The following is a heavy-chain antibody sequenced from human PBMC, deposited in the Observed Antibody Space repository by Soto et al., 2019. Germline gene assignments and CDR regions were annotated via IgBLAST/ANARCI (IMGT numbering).Heavy chain of an antibody. CDR3: AKFEGHRYCSSTSCFGSWFDP. J-gene: IGHJ5*02. CDR1: GFTFSSYA. Sequence: GSLRLSCAASGFTFSSYAMSWVRQAPGKGLEWVSAISGSGGSTYYADSVKGRFTISRDNSKNTLYLQMNSLRAEDTAVYYCAKFEGHRYCSSTSCFGSWFDPWGQGTLVTVSS. V-gene: IGHV3-23*01. CDR2: ISGSGGST. D-gene: IGHD2-2*01.